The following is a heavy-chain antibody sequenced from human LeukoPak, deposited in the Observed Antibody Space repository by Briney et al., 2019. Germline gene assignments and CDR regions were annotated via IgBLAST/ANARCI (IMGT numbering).Heavy chain of an antibody. J-gene: IGHJ6*04. D-gene: IGHD6-19*01. CDR2: IIPIFGIA. CDR1: GGTFSSYA. V-gene: IGHV1-69*04. CDR3: ARDRSSGWYEYYYYYGMDV. Sequence: SVKVSCKASGGTFSSYAISWVRQAPGQGLEWMGRIIPIFGIANYAQKFQGRVTITADKSTSTAYMELSSLRSEDTAVYYCARDRSSGWYEYYYYYGMDVWGKGTTVTVSS.